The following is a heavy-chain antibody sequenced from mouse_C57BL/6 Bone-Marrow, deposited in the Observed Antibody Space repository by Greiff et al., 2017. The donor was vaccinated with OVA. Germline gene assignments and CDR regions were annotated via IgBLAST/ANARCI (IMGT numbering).Heavy chain of an antibody. Sequence: EVQLQESGGGLVKPGGSLQLSCAASGFTFSSYAMSWVRQTPEKRLEWVATISDGGSYTYYPDNVKGRFTISRDNAKNNLYLQMSHLKSEDTAMYYCAREGITTVRAWFAYWGQGTLVTVSA. CDR2: ISDGGSYT. D-gene: IGHD1-1*01. J-gene: IGHJ3*01. CDR1: GFTFSSYA. V-gene: IGHV5-4*01. CDR3: AREGITTVRAWFAY.